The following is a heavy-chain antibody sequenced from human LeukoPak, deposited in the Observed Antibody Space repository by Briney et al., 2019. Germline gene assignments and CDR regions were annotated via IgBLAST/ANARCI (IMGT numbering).Heavy chain of an antibody. D-gene: IGHD1-1*01. V-gene: IGHV3-74*01. J-gene: IGHJ4*02. CDR3: ARALGRGRYFDY. CDR1: GFPFSSYW. Sequence: GGSLRLSCAASGFPFSSYWMHWVRQAPGKGLVWVSRINSDGSSTSYADSVKGRFTISRDNAKNTLYLQMNSLRAEDTAVYYCARALGRGRYFDYWGQGTLVTVSS. CDR2: INSDGSST.